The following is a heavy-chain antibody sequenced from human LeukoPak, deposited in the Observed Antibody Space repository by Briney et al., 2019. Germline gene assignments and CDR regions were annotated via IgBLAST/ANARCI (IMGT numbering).Heavy chain of an antibody. CDR2: ISGSGYST. J-gene: IGHJ4*02. D-gene: IGHD1-26*01. Sequence: GGSLRLSCVASGFTFNNYAMTWVRQAPGKGLEWVSAISGSGYSTYYADSVKGRFTISRDNSKNTLYLQMNSLRAEDTALYFCAQWSRYFDYWGQGTPVTVSS. CDR3: AQWSRYFDY. CDR1: GFTFNNYA. V-gene: IGHV3-23*01.